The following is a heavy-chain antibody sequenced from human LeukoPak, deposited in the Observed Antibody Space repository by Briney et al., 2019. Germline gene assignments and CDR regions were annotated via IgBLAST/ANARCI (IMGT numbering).Heavy chain of an antibody. CDR1: GCTFSSYA. J-gene: IGHJ3*02. D-gene: IGHD2-2*01. Sequence: SVKVSCKASGCTFSSYAISWVRQAPGQGLEWMGGIIPIFGTANYAQKFQGRVTITADESTSTAYMELSSLRSEDTAVYYCARPSDIVVVPAAVDAFDIWGQGTMVTVSS. CDR2: IIPIFGTA. CDR3: ARPSDIVVVPAAVDAFDI. V-gene: IGHV1-69*13.